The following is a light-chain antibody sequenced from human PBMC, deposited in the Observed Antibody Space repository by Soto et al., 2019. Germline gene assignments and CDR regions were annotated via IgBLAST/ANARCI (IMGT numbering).Light chain of an antibody. V-gene: IGLV1-44*01. CDR3: AAWDDRLNGVV. CDR1: SSNIGSNT. J-gene: IGLJ2*01. Sequence: QSVLTQPPSASGTPGQRVTISCSGSSSNIGSNTVNWYQQLPGTAPKLLIYTNNQRPSGVPDRFSGSKSGTSASLAISGLQSGDEGDYYCAAWDDRLNGVVFGGGTQLTVL. CDR2: TNN.